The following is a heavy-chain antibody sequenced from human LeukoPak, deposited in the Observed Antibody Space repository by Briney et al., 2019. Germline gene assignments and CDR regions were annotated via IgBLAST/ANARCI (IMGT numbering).Heavy chain of an antibody. Sequence: GESLRLSCAASGFTFSSHNMNWVRQAPGKGLEWVSSISSSSTYMYYADSVKGRFTISRDNARNSLFLEANSLRAEDTALYFCVRDGRTSGSPDDYWGQGTLVTVSS. D-gene: IGHD1-26*01. CDR2: ISSSSTYM. CDR1: GFTFSSHN. V-gene: IGHV3-21*06. J-gene: IGHJ4*02. CDR3: VRDGRTSGSPDDY.